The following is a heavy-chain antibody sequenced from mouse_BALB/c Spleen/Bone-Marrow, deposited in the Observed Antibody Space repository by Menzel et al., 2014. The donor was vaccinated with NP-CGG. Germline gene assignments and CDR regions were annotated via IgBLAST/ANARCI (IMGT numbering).Heavy chain of an antibody. D-gene: IGHD2-3*01. J-gene: IGHJ3*01. Sequence: EVKLVESGGGLVQPGGSLKLSCAASGFAFSRYWMSWVRQAPGKGLQWIGEINPESNTTNYSPSLKDKFIISRDNAKNTLDLQMSKVKSEDAALYCCARLGYYGWFAYWGQGTLVTVSA. V-gene: IGHV4-1*02. CDR2: INPESNTT. CDR3: ARLGYYGWFAY. CDR1: GFAFSRYW.